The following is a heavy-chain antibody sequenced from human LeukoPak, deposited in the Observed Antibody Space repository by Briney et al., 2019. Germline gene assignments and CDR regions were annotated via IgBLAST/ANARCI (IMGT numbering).Heavy chain of an antibody. CDR1: GGSISSYY. CDR3: ARGMGIAAYDAFDI. D-gene: IGHD6-13*01. J-gene: IGHJ3*02. Sequence: SETLSLTCTVSGGSISSYYWSWIRQPAGKGLEWIGRIYTSGSTNYNPSLKSRVTMSVDTSKNQFSLKLSSVTAADTAVYYCARGMGIAAYDAFDIWGQGTMVTVSS. CDR2: IYTSGST. V-gene: IGHV4-4*07.